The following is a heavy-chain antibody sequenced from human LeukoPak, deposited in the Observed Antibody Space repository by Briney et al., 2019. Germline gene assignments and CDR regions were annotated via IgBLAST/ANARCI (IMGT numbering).Heavy chain of an antibody. D-gene: IGHD2-2*01. CDR3: ARIPQRVPHNWFDP. J-gene: IGHJ5*02. Sequence: ASVKVSCKASGYTFTSYDINWVRQAAGQGLEWMGWMNPHSGNAGYAQKFQGRVTMTSDTSISTAYMELSGLTSDDTAVYYCARIPQRVPHNWFDPWGQGTLGTVS. V-gene: IGHV1-8*01. CDR2: MNPHSGNA. CDR1: GYTFTSYD.